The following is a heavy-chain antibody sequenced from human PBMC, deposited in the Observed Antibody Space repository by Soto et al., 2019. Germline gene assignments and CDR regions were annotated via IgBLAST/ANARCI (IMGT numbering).Heavy chain of an antibody. CDR1: GGTFSSYA. CDR2: IIPIFGTA. V-gene: IGHV1-69*13. CDR3: ATLGYSGYATFDY. J-gene: IGHJ4*02. Sequence: ASVKVSCKASGGTFSSYAISWVRQAPGQGLEWMGGIIPIFGTANYAQKFQGRVTMTEDESTDTAYMELSSLRSEDTAVYYCATLGYSGYATFDYWGQGTLVTVSS. D-gene: IGHD5-12*01.